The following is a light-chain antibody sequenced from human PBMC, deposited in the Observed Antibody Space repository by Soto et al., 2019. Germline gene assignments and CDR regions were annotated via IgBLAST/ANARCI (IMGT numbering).Light chain of an antibody. CDR2: WAS. CDR1: QNLMSRS. J-gene: IGKJ1*01. V-gene: IGKV4-1*01. CDR3: QQYFTTPPT. Sequence: DIVLTQSPDSLAVSLGERATINCKSSQNLMSRSAWYQQRPGQPPKVLIYWASTRQPGVPDRFRGSGSGTDFTLTISTLQAEDVAVYYCQQYFTTPPTFGQGTKVEIK.